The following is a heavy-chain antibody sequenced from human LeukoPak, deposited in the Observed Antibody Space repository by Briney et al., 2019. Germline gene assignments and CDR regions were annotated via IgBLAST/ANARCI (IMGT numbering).Heavy chain of an antibody. CDR1: GFTFSNYA. D-gene: IGHD6-13*01. Sequence: PGGSLRLSCAASGFTFSNYAMLWVRQTPGKGLQYLSAVSGDGGSTYYADLVRGRFTISRDNSKYTVILQMSSLRAEDTAVYYCVKDLEAAAVLSRSAYFDYWGQGTLVTVSS. CDR2: VSGDGGST. J-gene: IGHJ4*02. V-gene: IGHV3-64D*09. CDR3: VKDLEAAAVLSRSAYFDY.